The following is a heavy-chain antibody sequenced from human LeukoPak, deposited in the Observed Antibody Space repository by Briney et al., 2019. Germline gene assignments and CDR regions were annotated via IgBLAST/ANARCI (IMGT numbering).Heavy chain of an antibody. V-gene: IGHV3-48*03. D-gene: IGHD1-26*01. CDR3: ARTKGVGAPPDY. Sequence: GGSLRLSCVASGFSLSSYEMNWVRQAPGKGLEWVSYISTSGSTTYYADSVKGRFSIFRDNAKNSLDLQMNSLRAEDTAVYHCARTKGVGAPPDYWGQGTLVTVSS. J-gene: IGHJ4*02. CDR2: ISTSGSTT. CDR1: GFSLSSYE.